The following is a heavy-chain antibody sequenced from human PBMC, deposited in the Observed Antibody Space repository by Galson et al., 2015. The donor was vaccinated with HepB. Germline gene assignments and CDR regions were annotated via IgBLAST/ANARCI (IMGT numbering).Heavy chain of an antibody. V-gene: IGHV4-59*01. D-gene: IGHD3-10*01. J-gene: IGHJ6*02. CDR1: GGSISGYY. Sequence: LTCTVSGGSISGYYWSWIRQPPGKGLEWIGYIYNSGTTNYNPSLKSRVTISEDTSQNQLSLKVRAVTAADTAVYYCAGDHTTYGSGFDGMGVWGQGTTVTGSS. CDR2: IYNSGTT. CDR3: AGDHTTYGSGFDGMGV.